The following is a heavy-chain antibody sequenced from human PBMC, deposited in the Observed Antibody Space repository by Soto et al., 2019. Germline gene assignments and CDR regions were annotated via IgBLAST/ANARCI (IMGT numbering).Heavy chain of an antibody. CDR1: GFTFSDYS. J-gene: IGHJ4*02. D-gene: IGHD6-19*01. CDR2: ISSGSTTI. V-gene: IGHV3-48*01. Sequence: PGGSLRLSCAASGFTFSDYSMNWVRQAPGKGLEWISYISSGSTTIYYADSVKGRFTISRDNAKNSLYLQMNSLRAEDTAVYYCARVVYSSGCPNFAYWGQGTQVTVSS. CDR3: ARVVYSSGCPNFAY.